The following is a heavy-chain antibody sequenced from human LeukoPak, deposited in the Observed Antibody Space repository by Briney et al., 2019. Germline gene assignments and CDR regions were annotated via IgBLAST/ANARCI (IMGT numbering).Heavy chain of an antibody. CDR3: ARSYSSTPQYYYYYYMDV. CDR2: IRYDGSNK. V-gene: IGHV3-30*02. D-gene: IGHD6-13*01. Sequence: GGSLRLSCAASGFTFSSYGMHWVRQAPGKGLEWVAFIRYDGSNKYYADSVKGRFTISRDDSKNTLYLQMNSLRAEDTAVYYCARSYSSTPQYYYYYYMDVWGKGTTVTVSS. J-gene: IGHJ6*03. CDR1: GFTFSSYG.